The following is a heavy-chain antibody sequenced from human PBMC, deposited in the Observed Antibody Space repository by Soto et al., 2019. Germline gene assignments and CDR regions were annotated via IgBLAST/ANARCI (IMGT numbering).Heavy chain of an antibody. J-gene: IGHJ4*02. V-gene: IGHV3-9*01. Sequence: EVQLVESGGGWVQPGRSLRLSCAASGFTFDVYAMHWVRQAPGKGLEWVSGINYNSGSVGYADSVKGRFTISRDNAKPYLYLQMNSLRAEDTAVYYCAKDISLRGWVYLVVEYWGQGTLVTGSP. CDR1: GFTFDVYA. CDR3: AKDISLRGWVYLVVEY. D-gene: IGHD6-13*01. CDR2: INYNSGSV.